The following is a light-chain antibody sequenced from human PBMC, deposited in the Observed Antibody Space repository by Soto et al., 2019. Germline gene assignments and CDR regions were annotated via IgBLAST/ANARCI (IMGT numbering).Light chain of an antibody. CDR2: GAS. CDR1: QSVSSSY. Sequence: EIVLTQSPGTLSLSPGERATLSCRASQSVSSSYLAWYQQKPGQAPRLLIYGASSRATGIPDRFSGSGSGTDFTLTISRLEPEDFAVYYCQQYGSTSATF. CDR3: QQYGSTSAT. V-gene: IGKV3-20*01. J-gene: IGKJ1*01.